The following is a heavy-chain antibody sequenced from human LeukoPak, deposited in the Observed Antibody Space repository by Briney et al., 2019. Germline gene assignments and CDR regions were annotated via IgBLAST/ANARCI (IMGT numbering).Heavy chain of an antibody. CDR1: GGSISSYY. CDR3: ARDSRVNRNTIFGVVDYYYYYYMDV. J-gene: IGHJ6*03. V-gene: IGHV4-4*07. D-gene: IGHD3-3*01. Sequence: SETLSLTCTVSGGSISSYYWSWIRQPAGKGLEWIGRIYTSGSTNYNPSLKSRVTMSVDTSKNQFSLKLSSVTAADTAVYYCARDSRVNRNTIFGVVDYYYYYYMDVWGKGTTVTVSS. CDR2: IYTSGST.